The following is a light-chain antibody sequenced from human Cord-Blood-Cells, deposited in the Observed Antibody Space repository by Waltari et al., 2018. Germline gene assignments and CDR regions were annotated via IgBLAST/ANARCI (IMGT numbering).Light chain of an antibody. CDR2: GES. J-gene: IGKJ4*01. CDR3: QQYGSARQLT. Sequence: EIVLTQSPGTLSLSPGERATLSCRASQSVSSSYLAWYQQKPGQAPRLLLYGESSRATGIPDRFSGSGSGTDFTLTISRLEPEDFAVYYCQQYGSARQLTFGGGTKVEIK. V-gene: IGKV3-20*01. CDR1: QSVSSSY.